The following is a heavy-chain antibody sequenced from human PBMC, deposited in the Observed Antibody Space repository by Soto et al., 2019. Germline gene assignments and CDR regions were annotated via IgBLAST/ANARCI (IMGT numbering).Heavy chain of an antibody. CDR3: AMDLYGRSSRFDY. CDR1: GFTFSNNG. CDR2: ISSDGSKK. D-gene: IGHD2-15*01. Sequence: QVQLVESGGGVVQPGRSLRLSCVASGFTFSNNGIHWVRQAPGKGLEWVAVISSDGSKKYYADSVKGRFTISRDNSKKTLYLQMNSLRAEDTAVYYCAMDLYGRSSRFDYWGQGTLVTVSS. V-gene: IGHV3-30*03. J-gene: IGHJ4*02.